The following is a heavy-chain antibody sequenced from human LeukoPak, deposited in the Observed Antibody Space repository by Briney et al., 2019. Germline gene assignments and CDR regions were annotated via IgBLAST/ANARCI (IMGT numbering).Heavy chain of an antibody. V-gene: IGHV3-15*01. D-gene: IGHD3-10*01. J-gene: IGHJ4*02. CDR1: GFTFSSYW. CDR3: TTGLLLWFGEFNY. CDR2: IKSKTDGGTT. Sequence: GGSLRLSCAASGFTFSSYWMGWVRQAPGKGLEWVGRIKSKTDGGTTDYAAPVKGRFTISRDDSKNTLYLQMNSLKTEDTAVYYCTTGLLLWFGEFNYWGQGTLVTVSS.